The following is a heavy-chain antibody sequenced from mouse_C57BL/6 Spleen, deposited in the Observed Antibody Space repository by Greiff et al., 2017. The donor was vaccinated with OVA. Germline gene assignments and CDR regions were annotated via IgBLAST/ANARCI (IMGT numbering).Heavy chain of an antibody. D-gene: IGHD1-1*01. CDR3: ARLITTVVPYFDY. J-gene: IGHJ2*01. V-gene: IGHV1-72*01. Sequence: QVQLQQSGAELVKPGASVKLSCKASGYTFTSYWMHWVKQRPGRGLEWIGRIDPNSGGTKYNEQFKSKATLTVDTPSSTAYMQLSSLTSEDSAVYYCARLITTVVPYFDYWGQGTTLTVSS. CDR2: IDPNSGGT. CDR1: GYTFTSYW.